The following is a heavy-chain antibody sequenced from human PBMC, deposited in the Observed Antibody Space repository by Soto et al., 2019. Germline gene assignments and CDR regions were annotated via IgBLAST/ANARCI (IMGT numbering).Heavy chain of an antibody. D-gene: IGHD3-3*01. CDR2: IYYSGST. V-gene: IGHV4-31*03. CDR1: GGSISSGGYY. CDR3: ARGSRGFWSGLYYYYGMDV. J-gene: IGHJ6*02. Sequence: QVQLQESGPGLVKPSQTLSLTCTVSGGSISSGGYYWSWIRQHPGKGLEWIGYIYYSGSTYYNPSLKSRVTISVDTSKNQFSLKLSSVTAADTAVYYCARGSRGFWSGLYYYYGMDVWGQGTTVTVSS.